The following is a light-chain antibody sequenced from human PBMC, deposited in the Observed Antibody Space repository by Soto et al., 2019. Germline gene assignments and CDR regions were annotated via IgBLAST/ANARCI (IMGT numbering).Light chain of an antibody. V-gene: IGLV1-51*02. CDR2: ENN. CDR3: GTWDNTLSGWV. Sequence: QSVLTQPPSVSAAPGQKVTISCSGSSSNIENNYVSWYQQLPGTAPKLLFYENNKRPSGIPDRFSGSKSGTSATLGITGLQTGDEADYYCGTWDNTLSGWVFGGGTKLTVL. CDR1: SSNIENNY. J-gene: IGLJ3*02.